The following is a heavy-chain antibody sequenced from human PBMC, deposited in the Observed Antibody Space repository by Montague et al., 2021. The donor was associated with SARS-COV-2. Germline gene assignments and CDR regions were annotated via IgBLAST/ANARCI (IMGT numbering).Heavy chain of an antibody. CDR1: GGSFSGFY. V-gene: IGHV4-34*01. J-gene: IGHJ4*02. CDR3: VRGIEAAGSYDY. D-gene: IGHD6-13*01. CDR2: INHSGST. Sequence: SETLSLTCAVYGGSFSGFYWSWIRQPPGKGLEWIGEINHSGSTNYNPSLKSRVTISVDTSKNQFSLKLSSVTAADTALYYCVRGIEAAGSYDYWGQGTLVTVSS.